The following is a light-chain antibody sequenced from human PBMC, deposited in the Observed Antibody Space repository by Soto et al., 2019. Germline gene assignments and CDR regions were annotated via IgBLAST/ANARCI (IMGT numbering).Light chain of an antibody. CDR1: QSISSW. CDR2: DAS. V-gene: IGKV1-5*01. Sequence: DIQMTQSPSTLSASVGDRVTITCLASQSISSWLAWYQQKPGKAPKLLIYDASSLESGVPSRFSGIGSGTEFTLTISSLQPDDFATYYCQQYNSYPWTFGQGTKVATK. CDR3: QQYNSYPWT. J-gene: IGKJ1*01.